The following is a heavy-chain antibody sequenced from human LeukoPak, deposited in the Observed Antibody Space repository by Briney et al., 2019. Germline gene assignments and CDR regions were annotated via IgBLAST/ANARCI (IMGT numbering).Heavy chain of an antibody. J-gene: IGHJ4*02. CDR1: GGFISSSSYY. CDR2: IYYSGST. V-gene: IGHV4-39*01. Sequence: SETLSLTCTVSGGFISSSSYYWGWIRQPPGKGLEWIGSIYYSGSTYYNPSLKSRVTISVDTSKNQFSLKLSSVTAADTAVYYCARPHISSGWYVYWGQGTLVTVSS. CDR3: ARPHISSGWYVY. D-gene: IGHD6-19*01.